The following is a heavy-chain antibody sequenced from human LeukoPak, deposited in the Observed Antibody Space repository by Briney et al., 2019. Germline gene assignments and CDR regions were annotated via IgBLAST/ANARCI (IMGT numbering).Heavy chain of an antibody. Sequence: GGSLRLSCAASGFTFSTYGMHWVRQAPGKGLEWVAVISYDGSNKYYADSVKGRFTISRDNAKNSLYLQMNSLRVEDTAVYYCAKEGRSLQTYWGQGTLVTVSS. J-gene: IGHJ4*02. CDR2: ISYDGSNK. CDR3: AKEGRSLQTY. V-gene: IGHV3-30*18. CDR1: GFTFSTYG. D-gene: IGHD5-24*01.